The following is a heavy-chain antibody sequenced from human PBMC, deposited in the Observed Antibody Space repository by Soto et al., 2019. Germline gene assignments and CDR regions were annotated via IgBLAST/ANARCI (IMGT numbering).Heavy chain of an antibody. V-gene: IGHV3-23*01. CDR3: AKDVRYDKGWYQSYFDY. J-gene: IGHJ4*02. CDR2: ISGSGDST. Sequence: EVQLLESGGGLVQPGGSPRLSCAASGFTFSSYAMGWVRQAPGKGLEWVSAISGSGDSTYYADSVKGRFTISRDYSENTLYLQMNSLRAEGTAVYYYAKDVRYDKGWYQSYFDYWGEGTLVTVSS. D-gene: IGHD6-19*01. CDR1: GFTFSSYA.